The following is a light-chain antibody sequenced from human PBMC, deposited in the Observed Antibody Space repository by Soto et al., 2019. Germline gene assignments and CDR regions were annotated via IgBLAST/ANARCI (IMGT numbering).Light chain of an antibody. CDR2: DAS. J-gene: IGKJ1*01. CDR1: QSISSW. CDR3: QQYNSYSTWT. Sequence: DIQMTQSPSTLSAPVGDRVTITCRASQSISSWLAWYQQKPGKAPKLLIYDASSLESGVPSRFSGSGSGTEFTLTISSLQPDDFATYYCQQYNSYSTWTFGQGTKVDIK. V-gene: IGKV1-5*01.